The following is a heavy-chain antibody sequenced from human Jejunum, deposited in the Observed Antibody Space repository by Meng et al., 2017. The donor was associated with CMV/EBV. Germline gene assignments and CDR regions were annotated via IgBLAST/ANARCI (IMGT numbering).Heavy chain of an antibody. CDR1: YTFTTYF. Sequence: YTFTTYFFHWLRQAPGQGLEWMGMISASGGSTNYAQKFQGRVTMTRDTSTSTVFMELTSLRSEDTAVYYCARDKNARSSSGWFDPWGQGTLVTVSS. CDR2: ISASGGST. J-gene: IGHJ5*02. CDR3: ARDKNARSSSGWFDP. D-gene: IGHD6-6*01. V-gene: IGHV1-46*01.